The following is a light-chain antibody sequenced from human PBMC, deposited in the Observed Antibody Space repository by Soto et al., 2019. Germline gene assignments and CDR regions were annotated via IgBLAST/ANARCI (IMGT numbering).Light chain of an antibody. J-gene: IGLJ1*01. CDR3: NSYTSSSTYV. V-gene: IGLV2-14*01. CDR2: DVS. CDR1: SSYVGGYNY. Sequence: QSVLTQPASVSGSPGQSITISCTGTSSYVGGYNYVSWYQQHPGKAPKLMIYDVSNRPSGVSDRFSGSKSGNTASLTISGLQAEDEADYYCNSYTSSSTYVFGTGTKVTLL.